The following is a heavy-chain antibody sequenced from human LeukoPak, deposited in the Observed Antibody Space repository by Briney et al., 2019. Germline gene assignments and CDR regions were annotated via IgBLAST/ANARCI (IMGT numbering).Heavy chain of an antibody. CDR3: ARDLFGWSLDP. CDR1: GFSLDNFE. J-gene: IGHJ5*02. Sequence: GGSLRLSCAASGFSLDNFEMNWVRQAPGKGLEWIAYVDNDGWATSYYADSVKGRFTITRDDAKNSLYLQMDSLTVEDTAVYYCARDLFGWSLDPWGQRTLVSVSS. D-gene: IGHD3-3*01. CDR2: VDNDGWAT. V-gene: IGHV3-48*03.